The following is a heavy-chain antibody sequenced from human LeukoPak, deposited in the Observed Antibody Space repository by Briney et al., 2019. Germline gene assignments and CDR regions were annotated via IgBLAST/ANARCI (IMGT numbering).Heavy chain of an antibody. J-gene: IGHJ4*02. Sequence: PSETLSLTCAVSGDSISSYYWSWIRQPPGKGLEWIGFIFYIGSTNYNPSLKSRVTISVDTSKNQFSLNLTSVTAADTAVYFSARGGGPRIAAAGRVGYFDYWGQGTLVTVSS. CDR3: ARGGGPRIAAAGRVGYFDY. D-gene: IGHD6-13*01. CDR1: GDSISSYY. CDR2: IFYIGST. V-gene: IGHV4-59*01.